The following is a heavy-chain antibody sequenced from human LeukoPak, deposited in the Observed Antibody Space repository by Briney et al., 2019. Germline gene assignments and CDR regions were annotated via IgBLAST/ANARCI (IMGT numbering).Heavy chain of an antibody. CDR1: GYTFTSYG. Sequence: ASVKVSCKASGYTFTSYGISWVRQAPGEGLEWMGWISAYNGKTNYAQKVQGRVTMTTDTSTSTAYMELRSLRSDDTAVYYCARAVYCSGGGCFWYFDLWGRGTLVTVSS. V-gene: IGHV1-18*01. J-gene: IGHJ2*01. CDR2: ISAYNGKT. D-gene: IGHD2-15*01. CDR3: ARAVYCSGGGCFWYFDL.